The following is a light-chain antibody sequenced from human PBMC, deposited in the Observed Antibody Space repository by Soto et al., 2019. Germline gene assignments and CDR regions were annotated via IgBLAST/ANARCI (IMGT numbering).Light chain of an antibody. J-gene: IGKJ1*01. CDR2: GAS. Sequence: EIVLTQSPGTLSLTPGERATLSCRASQSITNNYLAWYQQKPGRAHRLLIYGASIRATGIPDRFSGSGSGTDFTLTISRLEPEDFAVYYCQQYGSSGTFGQGSMVDI. CDR1: QSITNNY. V-gene: IGKV3-20*01. CDR3: QQYGSSGT.